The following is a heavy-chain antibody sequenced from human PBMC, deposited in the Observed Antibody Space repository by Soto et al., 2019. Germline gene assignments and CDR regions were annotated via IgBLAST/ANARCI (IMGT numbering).Heavy chain of an antibody. V-gene: IGHV4-59*01. CDR3: ARESIAARNFDY. D-gene: IGHD6-6*01. Sequence: SETLSLTCTVSGGSISSYYWSWIRQPPGKGLAWIGYIYYSGSTNYNPSLKSRVTISVDTSKNQFSLKLSSVTAADTAVYYCARESIAARNFDYWGQGTLVTVSS. CDR1: GGSISSYY. J-gene: IGHJ4*02. CDR2: IYYSGST.